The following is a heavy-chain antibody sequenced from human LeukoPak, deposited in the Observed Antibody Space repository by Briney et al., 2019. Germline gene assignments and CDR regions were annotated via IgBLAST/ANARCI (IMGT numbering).Heavy chain of an antibody. CDR1: GYTFTGYY. CDR3: ARANYDLWSGSQNYFDY. J-gene: IGHJ4*02. CDR2: INPNSGGT. Sequence: ASVKVSCKASGYTFTGYYMHWVRQAPGQGLEWMGWINPNSGGTNYAQKFQGRVTMTRDTSISTAYMELSRLRSDDTAVYYCARANYDLWSGSQNYFDYWGQGTLVTVSS. V-gene: IGHV1-2*02. D-gene: IGHD3-3*01.